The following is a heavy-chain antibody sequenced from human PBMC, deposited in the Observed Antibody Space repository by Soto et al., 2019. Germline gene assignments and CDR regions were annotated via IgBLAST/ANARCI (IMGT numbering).Heavy chain of an antibody. CDR1: GGSISSYY. J-gene: IGHJ6*02. CDR2: IYYSGST. V-gene: IGHV4-59*01. D-gene: IGHD3-9*01. CDR3: ARSDFYYDILTGYLPYYYGMDV. Sequence: PSETLSLTCTVSGGSISSYYWSWIRQPPGKGLEWIGYIYYSGSTNYNPSLKSRVTISVDTSKNQFSLKLSSVTAADTAVYYCARSDFYYDILTGYLPYYYGMDVWGQGTTVTVSS.